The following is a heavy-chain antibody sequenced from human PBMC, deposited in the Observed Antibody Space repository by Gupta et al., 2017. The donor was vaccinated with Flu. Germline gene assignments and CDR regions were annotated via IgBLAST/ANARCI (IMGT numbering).Heavy chain of an antibody. CDR2: INPNSGVT. CDR3: ARDRSGAPQRGTAWSYNWFDP. V-gene: IGHV1-2*02. Sequence: VRQAPGQGLEWIGWINPNSGVTNYAQWFQGRVTMTRDTSISTVYVELSRLTSDDTAVYYCARDRSGAPQRGTAWSYNWFDPWGQGTLVTVSS. J-gene: IGHJ5*02. D-gene: IGHD6-19*01.